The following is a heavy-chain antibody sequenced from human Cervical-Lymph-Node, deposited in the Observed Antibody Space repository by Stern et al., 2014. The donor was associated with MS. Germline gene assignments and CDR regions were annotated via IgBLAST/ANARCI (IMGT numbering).Heavy chain of an antibody. V-gene: IGHV1-18*01. Sequence: VQLVQSGAEVKKPGASVKASCKTSGYTFTRYGVTWVRQAPGHGLEWLGWISGYNGNTNSGQKVQGRVTMTTDTSTNTAYMELRSLRSDDTAVYYCARVTPLGGSAFDIWGQGTMVTVSS. CDR3: ARVTPLGGSAFDI. CDR1: GYTFTRYG. D-gene: IGHD1-26*01. J-gene: IGHJ3*02. CDR2: ISGYNGNT.